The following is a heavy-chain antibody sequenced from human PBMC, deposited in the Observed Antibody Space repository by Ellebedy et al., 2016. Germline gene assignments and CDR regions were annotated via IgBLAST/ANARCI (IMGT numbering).Heavy chain of an antibody. CDR1: GFSLSTNRVT. Sequence: SGPTLVKPTQTLTLTCTFSGFSLSTNRVTVGWVRQPPGKALEWLTFIYGNDDKRYSPSLKSRPTITKDTSKNQVVLTMTNMDPVDTGTYYCAHKSTVHSVDYWGQGTLVTVSS. CDR2: IYGNDDK. CDR3: AHKSTVHSVDY. D-gene: IGHD4-11*01. V-gene: IGHV2-5*01. J-gene: IGHJ4*02.